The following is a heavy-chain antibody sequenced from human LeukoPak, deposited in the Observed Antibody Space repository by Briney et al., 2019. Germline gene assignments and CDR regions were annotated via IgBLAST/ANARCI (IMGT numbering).Heavy chain of an antibody. CDR1: GXSVSSNSAA. D-gene: IGHD2/OR15-2a*01. V-gene: IGHV6-1*01. J-gene: IGHJ4*02. CDR3: ARLYCYNTVCQVDY. Sequence: SQTLSLTCAISGXSVSSNSAAWNWIRQSPSRGLEWLGRTYYRSKWYNDYAVPVKSRITINPDTSKNHFSLQLNSVTPEDTAVYYCARLYCYNTVCQVDYWGQGTLVTVSS. CDR2: TYYRSKWYN.